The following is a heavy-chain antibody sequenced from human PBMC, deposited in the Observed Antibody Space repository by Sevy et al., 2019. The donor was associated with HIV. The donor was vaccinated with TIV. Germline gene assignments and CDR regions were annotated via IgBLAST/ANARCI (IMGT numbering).Heavy chain of an antibody. CDR3: ARRKPTASYYHDSSGSPGYFDY. CDR2: IYPDDSDT. Sequence: GGSRRLSCKGSEYSFSNYWIGWVRQMPGKGLEWMGIIYPDDSDTRYSPSFQGQVTISVDKSINTAYLQWSSLKASDTAMYYCARRKPTASYYHDSSGSPGYFDYWGQGTLVTVSS. V-gene: IGHV5-51*01. CDR1: EYSFSNYW. J-gene: IGHJ4*02. D-gene: IGHD3-22*01.